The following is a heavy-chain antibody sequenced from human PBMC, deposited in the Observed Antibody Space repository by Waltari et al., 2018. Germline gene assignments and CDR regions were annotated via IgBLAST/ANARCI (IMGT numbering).Heavy chain of an antibody. V-gene: IGHV3-9*01. CDR1: GFTFDNYA. J-gene: IGHJ4*02. CDR3: ARSSGSGTYTSIDY. CDR2: ISWNSGSI. D-gene: IGHD3-10*01. Sequence: EVQLVESGGGLVQPGTSLSLSCATSGFTFDNYAMNWVRQPPGKGLEWVSDISWNSGSIGYADYVKGRFTISRDNAKNSLYLQMNSVRAEDTAFYYCARSSGSGTYTSIDYWGQGTLVTVSS.